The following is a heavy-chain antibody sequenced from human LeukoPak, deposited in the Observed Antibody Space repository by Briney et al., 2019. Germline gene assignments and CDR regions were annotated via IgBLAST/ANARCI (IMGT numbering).Heavy chain of an antibody. CDR3: VKDYDSSGYYPDY. V-gene: IGHV3-9*01. CDR2: ISWNSGSI. CDR1: GFTFDDYA. J-gene: IGHJ4*02. D-gene: IGHD3-22*01. Sequence: QPGRSLRLSCAASGFTFDDYAMHWVRQAPGKGLEWVSGISWNSGSIGYADSVKGRFTISRDNAKNSLYLQMNSLRAEDTALYYCVKDYDSSGYYPDYWGQGTLVTVSS.